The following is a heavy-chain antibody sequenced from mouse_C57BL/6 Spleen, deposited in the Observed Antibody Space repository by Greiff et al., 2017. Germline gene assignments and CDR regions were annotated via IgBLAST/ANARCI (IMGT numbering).Heavy chain of an antibody. CDR3: ARNYGSRGGYFDY. CDR2: INPGSGGT. V-gene: IGHV1-54*01. J-gene: IGHJ2*01. CDR1: GYAFTNYL. Sequence: QVQLQQSGAELVRPGTSVKVSCKASGYAFTNYLIEWVKQRPGQGLEWIGVINPGSGGTNYNEKFKGTATLTADKSSSTAYMQLSSLTSEDSAVYFCARNYGSRGGYFDYWGQGTTLTVSS. D-gene: IGHD1-1*01.